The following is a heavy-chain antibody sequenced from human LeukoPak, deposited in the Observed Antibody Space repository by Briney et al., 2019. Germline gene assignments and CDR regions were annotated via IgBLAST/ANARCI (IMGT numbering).Heavy chain of an antibody. V-gene: IGHV3-30*04. CDR3: ARLTQYCSSTSCYPY. D-gene: IGHD2-2*01. Sequence: GGSLRLSCAASGFTFSSYAMHWVRQAPGKGLEWVAVISYDGSNKYYADSVKGRFTISRDNSKNTLYLQMNSLRAEDTAVYYCARLTQYCSSTSCYPYWGQGTLVTVSS. J-gene: IGHJ4*02. CDR1: GFTFSSYA. CDR2: ISYDGSNK.